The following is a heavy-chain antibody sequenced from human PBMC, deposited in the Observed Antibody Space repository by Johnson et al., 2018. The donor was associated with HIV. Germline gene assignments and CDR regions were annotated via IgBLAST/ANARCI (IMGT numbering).Heavy chain of an antibody. Sequence: VQLVESGGGLVQPGGSLRLSCAVSGYSVTGYNVNWVRQAPVKWLEWVSAIYTGSNSASYADSVKDRFTISRDSSKNAVYLQMNNLGAEDTARYYCARGSSGAFDLWGRGTMVTVSS. D-gene: IGHD6-6*01. CDR1: GYSVTGYN. J-gene: IGHJ3*01. CDR3: ARGSSGAFDL. V-gene: IGHV3-66*01. CDR2: IYTGSNSA.